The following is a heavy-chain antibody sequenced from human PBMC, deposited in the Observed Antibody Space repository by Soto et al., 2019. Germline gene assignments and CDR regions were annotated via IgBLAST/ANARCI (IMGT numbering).Heavy chain of an antibody. D-gene: IGHD3-9*01. CDR3: ARAECSSPDCLTAYYSYGLDV. V-gene: IGHV3-48*03. Sequence: GGSLRLSCVASRFDFSSYEMSWVRQAAGKGLEWVSRVSLTGDRTNYAGSVKGRFTISRDNARNSLFLQMNSLRAEDTAVYYCARAECSSPDCLTAYYSYGLDVWRQGSTVTVSS. J-gene: IGHJ6*02. CDR2: VSLTGDRT. CDR1: RFDFSSYE.